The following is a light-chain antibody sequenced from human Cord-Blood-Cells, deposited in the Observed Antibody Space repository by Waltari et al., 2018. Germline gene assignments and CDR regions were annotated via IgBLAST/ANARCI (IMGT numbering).Light chain of an antibody. CDR2: GAS. Sequence: EIVMTQSPATLSVSPGERATLPCRASQSVSSNLAWYQQRPGQAPRLLIVGASTRATGIPARFSGSGSGTEFTLTISSLQSEDFAVYYCQQYNNWPLTFGGGTKVEIK. CDR1: QSVSSN. CDR3: QQYNNWPLT. J-gene: IGKJ4*01. V-gene: IGKV3-15*01.